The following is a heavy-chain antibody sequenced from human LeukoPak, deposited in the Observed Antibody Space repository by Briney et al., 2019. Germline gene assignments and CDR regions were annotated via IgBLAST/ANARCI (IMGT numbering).Heavy chain of an antibody. Sequence: GGSLRLSCAASGFTFSTYWMSWVRQAPGKGLEWVANIKQDGSEEYYVDSLKGRFTISRDNAKNSLYLQMNNLRAEDTAVYYCARDDVYYDRSAYYSVVGSFDYWGQGTLVTVSS. CDR2: IKQDGSEE. CDR3: ARDDVYYDRSAYYSVVGSFDY. J-gene: IGHJ4*02. D-gene: IGHD3-22*01. CDR1: GFTFSTYW. V-gene: IGHV3-7*01.